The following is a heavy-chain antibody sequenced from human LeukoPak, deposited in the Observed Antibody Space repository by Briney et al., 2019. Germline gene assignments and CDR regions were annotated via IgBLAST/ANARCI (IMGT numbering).Heavy chain of an antibody. V-gene: IGHV1-18*01. D-gene: IGHD3-3*01. CDR3: ARDSVTIFGVVSFNLMAFDY. CDR2: ISAYNGNT. J-gene: IGHJ4*02. Sequence: GASVKVSCKASGYTFTSYGISWVRQAPGQGLKWMGWISAYNGNTNYAQKLQGRVTMTTDTSTSTAYMELRSLRSDDTAVYYCARDSVTIFGVVSFNLMAFDYWGQGTLVTVSS. CDR1: GYTFTSYG.